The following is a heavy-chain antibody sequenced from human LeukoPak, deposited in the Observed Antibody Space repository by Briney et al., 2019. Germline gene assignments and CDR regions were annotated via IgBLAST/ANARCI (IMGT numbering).Heavy chain of an antibody. Sequence: PGGSLRLSCAASGFTFSSYAMSWVRQPPGKGLERIGEINHSGSTNYNPSLKSRVTISVDTSKNQFSLKLSSVTAADTAVYYCAGAAIGYWGQGTLVTVSS. V-gene: IGHV4-34*08. J-gene: IGHJ4*02. CDR3: AGAAIGY. CDR2: INHSGST. CDR1: GFTFSSYA. D-gene: IGHD2-15*01.